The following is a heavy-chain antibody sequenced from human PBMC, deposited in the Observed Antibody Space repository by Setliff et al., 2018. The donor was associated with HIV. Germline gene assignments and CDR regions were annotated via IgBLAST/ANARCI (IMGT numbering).Heavy chain of an antibody. CDR3: ARVFPDGYNETFSDY. Sequence: SETLSLTCTVSGDSISSVSYSWGWIRQPPGKGLEWIGEINHSGSTNYNPSLKSRVTISVDTSKNQFSLKLSSVTAADTAVYYCARVFPDGYNETFSDYWGQGTLVTVSS. J-gene: IGHJ4*02. CDR1: GDSISSVSYS. D-gene: IGHD5-12*01. V-gene: IGHV4-39*07. CDR2: INHSGST.